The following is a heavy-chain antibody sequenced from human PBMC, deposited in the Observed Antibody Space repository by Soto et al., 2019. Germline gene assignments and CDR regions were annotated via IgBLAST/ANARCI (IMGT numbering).Heavy chain of an antibody. CDR3: ARGPAGYSSGWFLFDY. D-gene: IGHD6-19*01. Sequence: GGSLRLSCAAPGFTFSSYRMNWVRKAPGKGLEWVSSISSSSSYIYYADSVKGRFTISRDNAKNSLYLQMNSLRAEDTAVYYCARGPAGYSSGWFLFDYWGQGTLVTVSS. CDR1: GFTFSSYR. CDR2: ISSSSSYI. J-gene: IGHJ4*02. V-gene: IGHV3-21*01.